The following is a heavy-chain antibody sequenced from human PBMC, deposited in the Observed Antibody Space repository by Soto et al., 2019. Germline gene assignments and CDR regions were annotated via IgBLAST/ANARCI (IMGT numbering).Heavy chain of an antibody. Sequence: PSETLSLTCTVSGGSFSPNYWRWIRQPPGKGLEWVGYIYDGGTTSYNPSLQRRVTISLETSKSQFSLRLTSVTAADTAVYYCARLGAYYQSLDPWGPGTLVTVAS. J-gene: IGHJ5*02. V-gene: IGHV4-59*08. CDR2: IYDGGTT. CDR3: ARLGAYYQSLDP. CDR1: GGSFSPNY. D-gene: IGHD3-22*01.